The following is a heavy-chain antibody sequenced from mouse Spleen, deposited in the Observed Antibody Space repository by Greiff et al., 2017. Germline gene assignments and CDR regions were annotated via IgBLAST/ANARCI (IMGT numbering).Heavy chain of an antibody. D-gene: IGHD2-3*01. Sequence: KVEESGPGLVAPSQSLSITCTVSGFSLTSHGVHWVRQPPGKGLEWLGVIWAGGSTNYNSALMSRLSISKDNSKSQVFLKMNSLQTDDTAMYYCARDHGVDGYYVGDYWGQGTSVTVSS. J-gene: IGHJ4*01. CDR2: IWAGGST. CDR1: GFSLTSHG. V-gene: IGHV2-9*02. CDR3: ARDHGVDGYYVGDY.